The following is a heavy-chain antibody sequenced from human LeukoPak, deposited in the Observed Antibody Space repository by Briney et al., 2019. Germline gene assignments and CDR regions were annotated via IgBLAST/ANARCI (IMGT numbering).Heavy chain of an antibody. J-gene: IGHJ4*02. CDR3: AKYYYDSSGYFDY. Sequence: PSETLSLTCSVSGGSISSHYWSWIRQPPGKGLEWIGSIYYSGSTYYNPSLKGRVTISVDTSKNQVSLKLSSVTAADTAVYYCAKYYYDSSGYFDYWGQGTLVTVSS. V-gene: IGHV4-59*05. CDR2: IYYSGST. D-gene: IGHD3-22*01. CDR1: GGSISSHY.